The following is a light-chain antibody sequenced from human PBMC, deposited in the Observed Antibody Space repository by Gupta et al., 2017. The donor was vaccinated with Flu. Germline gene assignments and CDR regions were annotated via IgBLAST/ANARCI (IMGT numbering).Light chain of an antibody. J-gene: IGKJ1*01. CDR3: QQYGSSPAT. Sequence: EIVLTQSPGTLPLSPGDRATLSCRATETLSSHVAWYQQRPGQAPRLLIHSASSRGTGVPDRFSGSGSGTDFTLSISSLEPEDFAVYFCQQYGSSPATFGQGTQVEMK. V-gene: IGKV3-20*01. CDR1: ETLSSH. CDR2: SAS.